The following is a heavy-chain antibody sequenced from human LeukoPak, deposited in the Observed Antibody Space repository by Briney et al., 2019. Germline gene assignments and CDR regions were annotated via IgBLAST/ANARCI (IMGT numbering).Heavy chain of an antibody. CDR1: GGSISSSSYY. J-gene: IGHJ4*02. CDR2: IYYSGST. V-gene: IGHV4-39*01. D-gene: IGHD6-19*01. Sequence: SETLSLTCTVSGGSISSSSYYWGWIRQPPGKGLEWIGSIYYSGSTYYNPSLKSRVTMSVDTSKNQFSLKLSSVTAADTAVYYCVRLASGLIDYWGQGTLVTVSS. CDR3: VRLASGLIDY.